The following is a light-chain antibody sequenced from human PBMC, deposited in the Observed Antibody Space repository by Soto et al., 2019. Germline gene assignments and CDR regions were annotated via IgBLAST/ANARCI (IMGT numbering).Light chain of an antibody. CDR1: QGINHY. CDR2: ATS. CDR3: QHYNSFPIT. V-gene: IGKV1-27*01. Sequence: DIQMTQSPSSLSASVGDRVTITCRASQGINHYLAWFQQKPGKVPKLLIYATSTLQSGVPSRFSGSGFGTDFTFTINSLQPEDIGTYYCQHYNSFPITFGQGTRLEIK. J-gene: IGKJ5*01.